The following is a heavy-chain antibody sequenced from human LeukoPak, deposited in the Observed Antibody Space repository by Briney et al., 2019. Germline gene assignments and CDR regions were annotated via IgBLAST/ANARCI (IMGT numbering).Heavy chain of an antibody. CDR1: GGSFSSYY. V-gene: IGHV4-34*01. Sequence: SETLSLTCAAFGGSFSSYYWSWIRQPPGKGLEWIGEINHSGYTSYNPSLKSRVTLSVDTSKHQFSLKLTSVTAADTAVYYCARCCLQRDGDNGGGDYWGQGTLVAVSS. CDR2: INHSGYT. D-gene: IGHD4-17*01. CDR3: ARCCLQRDGDNGGGDY. J-gene: IGHJ4*02.